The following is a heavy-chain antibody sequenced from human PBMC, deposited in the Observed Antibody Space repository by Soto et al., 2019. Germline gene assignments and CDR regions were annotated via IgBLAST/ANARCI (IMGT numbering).Heavy chain of an antibody. J-gene: IGHJ4*02. V-gene: IGHV1-24*01. Sequence: ASVKVSCKVSGYTLTELSMHWVRQAPGKGLEWMGGFDPEDGETIYAQKFQGRVTMTEDTSTDTAYMELSSLRSEDTAVYYCATVGDFWSGYSFDYWGQGPLVTVSS. CDR1: GYTLTELS. CDR2: FDPEDGET. D-gene: IGHD3-3*01. CDR3: ATVGDFWSGYSFDY.